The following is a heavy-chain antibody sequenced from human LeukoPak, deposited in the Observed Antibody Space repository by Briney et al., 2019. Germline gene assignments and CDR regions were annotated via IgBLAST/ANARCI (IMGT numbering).Heavy chain of an antibody. Sequence: GGSLRLSCAASGFTFSTYAMSWVHQAPGQGLEWVSGMSGGDGSAYYAASVKGHFSISRDDSTNTLYLHMDSLRAEDTATYYCAKGADRFGEFDYWGQGTLVTVSS. J-gene: IGHJ4*02. CDR1: GFTFSTYA. CDR3: AKGADRFGEFDY. D-gene: IGHD3-10*01. V-gene: IGHV3-23*01. CDR2: MSGGDGSA.